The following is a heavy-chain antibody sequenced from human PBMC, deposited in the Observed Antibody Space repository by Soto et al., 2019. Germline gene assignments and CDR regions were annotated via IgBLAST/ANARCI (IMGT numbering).Heavy chain of an antibody. D-gene: IGHD3-10*01. V-gene: IGHV1-46*03. Sequence: ASVNVSCKASGYTFASYAMHWVRQAPGQGLEWMGWINPFDGSRMFAQSFQGRVTMTRDTSTSTVYMEVSSLRSEDTAVYYCSRVDPGETSPFDHWGQGTLVTVSS. CDR2: INPFDGSR. CDR3: SRVDPGETSPFDH. CDR1: GYTFASYA. J-gene: IGHJ4*02.